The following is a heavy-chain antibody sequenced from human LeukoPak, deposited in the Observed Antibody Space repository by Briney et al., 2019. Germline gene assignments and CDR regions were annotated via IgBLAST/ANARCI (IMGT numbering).Heavy chain of an antibody. J-gene: IGHJ4*02. Sequence: ASVKVSCKASGHTFTSYAMNWLRQAPGQGLEWMGWINTNTGNPTYAQGFTGRFVFSLDTSVNTAYLQISSLKTEDTAVYYCARIWRLDGYNFGYWGQGTLVTVSS. D-gene: IGHD5-24*01. CDR1: GHTFTSYA. CDR2: INTNTGNP. V-gene: IGHV7-4-1*02. CDR3: ARIWRLDGYNFGY.